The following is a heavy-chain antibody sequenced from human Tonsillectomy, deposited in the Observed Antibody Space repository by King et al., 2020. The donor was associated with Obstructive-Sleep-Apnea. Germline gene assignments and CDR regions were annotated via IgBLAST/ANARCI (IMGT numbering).Heavy chain of an antibody. V-gene: IGHV4-59*08. J-gene: IGHJ4*02. CDR3: ARLPSSGYYYWDY. D-gene: IGHD3-22*01. Sequence: VQLQESGPGLVKPSETLSLTCTVSGGSISSYYWSWIRQPPGKGLEWIGYIYYSGSTNYNPHLKSRVTIPVDTSKNQFSLKLSSVTAADTAVYYCARLPSSGYYYWDYWGQGTLVTVSS. CDR1: GGSISSYY. CDR2: IYYSGST.